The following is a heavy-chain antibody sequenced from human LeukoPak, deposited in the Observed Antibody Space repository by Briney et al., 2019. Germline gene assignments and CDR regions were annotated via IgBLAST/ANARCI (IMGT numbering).Heavy chain of an antibody. J-gene: IGHJ4*02. V-gene: IGHV3-15*01. D-gene: IGHD6-13*01. Sequence: GGSLRLSCAASGFTFSSYVMSWVPQAPGKGREWCGRIKSKDHGGTTQYHAPVHGSCTISRDDSRNTLFLQMNSLQTDDAALYYCATYSSSYDYFVYWGQGTLVTVSS. CDR1: GFTFSSYV. CDR2: IKSKDHGGTT. CDR3: ATYSSSYDYFVY.